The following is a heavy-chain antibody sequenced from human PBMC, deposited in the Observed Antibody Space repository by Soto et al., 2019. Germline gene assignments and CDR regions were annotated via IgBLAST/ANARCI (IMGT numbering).Heavy chain of an antibody. V-gene: IGHV4-39*01. D-gene: IGHD2-8*01. CDR1: GDSITTKVYY. Sequence: PXASLSLAFSVSGDSITTKVYYWGWIRQPPGKGLQWIGNVYLTGSTFSHPSLTSRVFISVDTSKNEFSLRLTSVTAADTAVYYCPRSHYTYGLLIDYWGPGTLVTVSS. J-gene: IGHJ4*01. CDR3: PRSHYTYGLLIDY. CDR2: VYLTGST.